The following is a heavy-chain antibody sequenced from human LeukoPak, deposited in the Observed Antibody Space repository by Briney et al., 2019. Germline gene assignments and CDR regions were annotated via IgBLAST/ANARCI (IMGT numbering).Heavy chain of an antibody. J-gene: IGHJ4*02. CDR3: ARASYYYDSSGYLIDY. V-gene: IGHV3-23*01. CDR2: ISGSGGST. D-gene: IGHD3-22*01. Sequence: PGGSLRLSCAASGFTFSSYAMSWVRQAPGKGLEWVSAISGSGGSTYYADSVKGRFTISRDNSKNTLYLQMNSLRAEDTAVYYCARASYYYDSSGYLIDYWGQGTLVTVSS. CDR1: GFTFSSYA.